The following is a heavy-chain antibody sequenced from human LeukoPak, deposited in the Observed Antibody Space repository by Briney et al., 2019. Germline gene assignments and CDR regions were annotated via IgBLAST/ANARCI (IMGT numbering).Heavy chain of an antibody. J-gene: IGHJ6*03. CDR2: IYSGGST. CDR3: ARSYGDYVNYYYYYYMDV. V-gene: IGHV3-53*01. D-gene: IGHD4-17*01. CDR1: GFTVSSNY. Sequence: PGGSLRLSCAASGFTVSSNYMSWVRQAPGKGLEWVLVIYSGGSTYYADSVKGRFTISRDNSKNTLYLQMNSLRAEDTAVYYCARSYGDYVNYYYYYYMDVWGKGTTVTVSS.